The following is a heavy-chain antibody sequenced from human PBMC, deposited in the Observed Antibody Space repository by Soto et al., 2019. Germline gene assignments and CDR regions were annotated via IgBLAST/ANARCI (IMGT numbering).Heavy chain of an antibody. CDR2: VYYSGGS. D-gene: IGHD2-21*01. Sequence: QLQLQESGPGLVKPSETLSLTCTVSGGSISISGHYWGWIRQPPGKGLQWIGTVYYSGGSFYNPSLKSLDTFSLGASQNHFSLRVSSVTAADPAVYYFPRHPDLFAPIDSWGQGILVTVSS. CDR1: GGSISISGHY. J-gene: IGHJ4*02. V-gene: IGHV4-39*01. CDR3: PRHPDLFAPIDS.